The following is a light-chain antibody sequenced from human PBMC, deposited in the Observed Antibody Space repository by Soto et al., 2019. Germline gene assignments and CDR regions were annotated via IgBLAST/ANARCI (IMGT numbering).Light chain of an antibody. J-gene: IGKJ4*01. CDR3: QQFNAYPLT. Sequence: DIPLTQSPSFLSASVGDRVTISCRASQGISDYLAWYQQKQGKAPKLLIYGASTLQSGVPSRFSGSASGTEFTLTISSLQPEDFATYFCQQFNAYPLTFGGGTKLEIK. CDR2: GAS. V-gene: IGKV1-9*01. CDR1: QGISDY.